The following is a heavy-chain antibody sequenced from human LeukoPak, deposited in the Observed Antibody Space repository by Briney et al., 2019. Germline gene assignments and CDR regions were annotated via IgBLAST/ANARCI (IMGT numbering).Heavy chain of an antibody. J-gene: IGHJ4*02. CDR1: GFTFSSYL. V-gene: IGHV3-48*03. D-gene: IGHD3-22*01. Sequence: GGSLRLSCAASGFTFSSYLMNWVRQAPGKGLEWVSYISSSGSTIYYADSVKGRFTISRDNAKNSLYLQMNSLRAEDTAVYYCARDPVPYDSSGLGDYWGQGTLVTVSS. CDR2: ISSSGSTI. CDR3: ARDPVPYDSSGLGDY.